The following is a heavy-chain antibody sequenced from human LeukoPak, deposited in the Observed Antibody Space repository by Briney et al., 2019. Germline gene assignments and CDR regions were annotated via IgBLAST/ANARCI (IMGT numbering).Heavy chain of an antibody. CDR1: GFTFSYYG. CDR2: ISYDGGNK. D-gene: IGHD4-17*01. CDR3: ARVLSYGDYGYYYYMDV. Sequence: PGGSLRLSCAASGFTFSYYGMHWVRQAPGKGLEWVAVISYDGGNKYYADSVKGRFTISRDNSKNTLDLQMNSLRPEDTAVYYCARVLSYGDYGYYYYMDVWGKGTTVTISS. V-gene: IGHV3-30*03. J-gene: IGHJ6*03.